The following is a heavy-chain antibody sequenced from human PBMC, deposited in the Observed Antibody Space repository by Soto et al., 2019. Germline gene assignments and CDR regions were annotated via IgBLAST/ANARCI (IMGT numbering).Heavy chain of an antibody. J-gene: IGHJ4*02. CDR1: GFSFTSYS. CDR3: ARGGRGGFDY. D-gene: IGHD3-16*01. Sequence: EVQLVESGGGLLPPGGPLRLTCAASGFSFTSYSMHWVRQAPGKGLVWVSTIKSDGSSTNYADSVKGRFTISRDNARNTVYLQMNSLRAEDTAVYYCARGGRGGFDYWGQGALVTVSS. V-gene: IGHV3-74*01. CDR2: IKSDGSST.